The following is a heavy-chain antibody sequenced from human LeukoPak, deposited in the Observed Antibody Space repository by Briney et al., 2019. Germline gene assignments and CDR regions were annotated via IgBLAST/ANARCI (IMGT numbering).Heavy chain of an antibody. J-gene: IGHJ5*02. V-gene: IGHV7-4-1*02. CDR2: INPNTGHP. CDR3: AREDFDSSGYLGNWFDP. CDR1: GYTFTNYA. D-gene: IGHD3-22*01. Sequence: ASVKVSCKASGYTFTNYAMNWVRQAPGQGLEWMGWINPNTGHPMFAQGFTGRFVFSLDTSASTAYLQINNLKAEDTAVYYCAREDFDSSGYLGNWFDPWGQGTLVTVPS.